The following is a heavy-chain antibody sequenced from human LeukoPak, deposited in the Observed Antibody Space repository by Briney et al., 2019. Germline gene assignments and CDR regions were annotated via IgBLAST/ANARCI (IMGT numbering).Heavy chain of an antibody. V-gene: IGHV4-38-2*02. J-gene: IGHJ4*02. CDR1: GYSISSGYY. D-gene: IGHD6-19*01. CDR2: IYHSGST. Sequence: SETLSLTCNVSGYSISSGYYWAWIRQSPGKGLEWIGSIYHSGSTYYNPSLKSRVTISLDTSKNQFSLILSSVTAADTALYFCARDRGAVAGYFDYLGQGTQVTVSS. CDR3: ARDRGAVAGYFDY.